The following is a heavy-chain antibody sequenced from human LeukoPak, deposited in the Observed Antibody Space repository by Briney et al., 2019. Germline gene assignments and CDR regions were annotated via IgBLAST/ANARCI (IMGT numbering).Heavy chain of an antibody. CDR2: IDPSGGST. D-gene: IGHD2-15*01. CDR3: ARVPRSGDRFDP. J-gene: IGHJ5*02. CDR1: GYTFTSFY. Sequence: ASVKVSCKASGYTFTSFYMHWVRQAPGQGLEWMGIIDPSGGSTTYPQKFQGRVTMTRDMSTRTVYMELSSLGYEDTAVYYCARVPRSGDRFDPWGQGTLVTVSS. V-gene: IGHV1-46*01.